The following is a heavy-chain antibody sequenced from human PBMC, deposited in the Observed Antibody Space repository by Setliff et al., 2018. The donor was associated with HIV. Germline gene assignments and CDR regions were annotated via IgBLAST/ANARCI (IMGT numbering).Heavy chain of an antibody. J-gene: IGHJ4*02. D-gene: IGHD2-8*01. CDR1: GDSLSNYV. Sequence: GASVKVSCKASGDSLSNYVITWVRRAPGQGLEWMGGIVPLFGTTNYAQNFQGRLTITTDQIMTTAYMELTSLRSEDTAVYYCASGSGYCTKGDCYIGVHRTPDKYCFDSWGQGALVTVSS. CDR2: IVPLFGTT. V-gene: IGHV1-69*05. CDR3: ASGSGYCTKGDCYIGVHRTPDKYCFDS.